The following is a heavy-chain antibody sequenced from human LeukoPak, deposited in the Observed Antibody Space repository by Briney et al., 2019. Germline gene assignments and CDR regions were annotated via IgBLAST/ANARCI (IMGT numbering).Heavy chain of an antibody. J-gene: IGHJ5*02. V-gene: IGHV3-23*01. CDR1: GFTFSSYA. D-gene: IGHD4-17*01. CDR2: ISGSGGST. CDR3: AKDEDYGVLGWFDP. Sequence: PGASLRLSCAASGFTFSSYAMSWVRQAPGKGLEWVSAISGSGGSTYYADSVKGRFTISRDNSKNTLYLQMNSLRAEDTAVYYCAKDEDYGVLGWFDPWGQGTLVTVSS.